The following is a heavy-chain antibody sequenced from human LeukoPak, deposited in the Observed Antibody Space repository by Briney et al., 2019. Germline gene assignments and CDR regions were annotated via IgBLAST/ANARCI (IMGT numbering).Heavy chain of an antibody. CDR2: IYYSGST. D-gene: IGHD7-27*01. CDR1: GGSISSYY. V-gene: IGHV4-59*01. CDR3: ARGTLERPPTGAYYYYGMDV. J-gene: IGHJ6*02. Sequence: PSETLSLTCTVSGGSISSYYWSWIRQPPGKGREWIGYIYYSGSTNYNPSLKSRVTISVDTSKNQFSLKLSSVTAADTAVYYCARGTLERPPTGAYYYYGMDVWGQGTTVTVSS.